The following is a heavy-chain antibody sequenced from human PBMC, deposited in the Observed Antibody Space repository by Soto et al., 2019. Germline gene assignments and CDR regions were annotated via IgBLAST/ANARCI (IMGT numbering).Heavy chain of an antibody. CDR3: ARVRGSGYGDYYYYMDV. Sequence: TSETLSLTCTVSGGSISSGGYYWSWIRQHPGKGLEWIGYIYYSGSTYYNPSLKSRVTISVDTSKNQFSLKLSSVTAADTAVYYCARVRGSGYGDYYYYMDVWGKGTTVTVSS. D-gene: IGHD5-12*01. CDR2: IYYSGST. CDR1: GGSISSGGYY. J-gene: IGHJ6*03. V-gene: IGHV4-31*03.